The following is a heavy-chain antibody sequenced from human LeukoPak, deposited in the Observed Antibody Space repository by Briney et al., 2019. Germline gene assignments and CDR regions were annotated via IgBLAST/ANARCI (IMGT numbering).Heavy chain of an antibody. CDR3: ASRVTTLGDYFDY. D-gene: IGHD4-11*01. Sequence: SQTLSLTCAVSGGSISSGGYSWSWIRQPPGKGLERIGYIYHSGSTYYNPSLKSRVTISVDRSKNQFSLKLSSVTAADTAVYYCASRVTTLGDYFDYWGQGTLVTVSS. J-gene: IGHJ4*02. CDR2: IYHSGST. V-gene: IGHV4-30-2*01. CDR1: GGSISSGGYS.